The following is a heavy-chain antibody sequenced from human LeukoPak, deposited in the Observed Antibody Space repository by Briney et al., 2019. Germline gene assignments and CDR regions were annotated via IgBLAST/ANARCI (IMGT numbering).Heavy chain of an antibody. CDR2: INHSGDT. Sequence: SETLSLTCAVDGGSFSNYYWSWIRQPPGKGLEWIGEINHSGDTNYNPSLRSRVTISVNTSKNQFSLKLSSVTAADTAVYYCAVSHYFDTSGYYYDYWGQGTLVTVSS. CDR3: AVSHYFDTSGYYYDY. V-gene: IGHV4-34*01. D-gene: IGHD3-22*01. CDR1: GGSFSNYY. J-gene: IGHJ4*02.